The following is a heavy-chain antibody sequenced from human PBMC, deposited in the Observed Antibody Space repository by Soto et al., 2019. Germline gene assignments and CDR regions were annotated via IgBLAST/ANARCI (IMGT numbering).Heavy chain of an antibody. CDR2: ITDCGGHT. V-gene: IGHV3-23*01. D-gene: IGHD2-21*02. CDR3: ARGAKEPYLVTRIFDF. CDR1: GITFGSRA. J-gene: IGHJ4*02. Sequence: GVSLRLSCVASGITFGSRAMSWVCQSQGEGLGCVTTITDCGGHTKYADSVSDRFSSSRVNSKNALYRHITSLRAEDSAVYFCARGAKEPYLVTRIFDFWCRGTLVIVPQ.